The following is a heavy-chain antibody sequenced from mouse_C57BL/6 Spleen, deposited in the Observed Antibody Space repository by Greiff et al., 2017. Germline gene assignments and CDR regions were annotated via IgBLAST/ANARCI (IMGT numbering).Heavy chain of an antibody. J-gene: IGHJ2*02. CDR1: GFTFSDYY. CDR3: AKDREGAWYFDY. Sequence: EVKLMESEGGLVQPGSSMTLSCTASGFTFSDYYMAWVRQVPEKGLEWVANINYDGSSTYYLDSLKSRFIISSDNAKNILYLQMSSLASEDTATYFSAKDREGAWYFDYWGQGTSLTVSS. CDR2: INYDGSST. D-gene: IGHD3-1*01. V-gene: IGHV5-16*01.